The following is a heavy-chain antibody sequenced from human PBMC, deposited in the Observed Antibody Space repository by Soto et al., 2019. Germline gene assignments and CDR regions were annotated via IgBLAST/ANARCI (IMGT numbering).Heavy chain of an antibody. V-gene: IGHV3-23*01. J-gene: IGHJ5*02. D-gene: IGHD6-19*01. CDR1: GFTFSSYA. Sequence: GWSLRLSCAASGFTFSSYAMSWVRQAPGKGLEWVSAISGSGGSTYYADSVKGRFTISRDNSKNTLYLQMNSLRAEDTAVYYCAKYIAVAGINWFDPWGQGTLVTVSS. CDR3: AKYIAVAGINWFDP. CDR2: ISGSGGST.